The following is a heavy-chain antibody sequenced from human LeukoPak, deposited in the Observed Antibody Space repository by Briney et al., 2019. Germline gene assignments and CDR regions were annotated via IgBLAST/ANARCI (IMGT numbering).Heavy chain of an antibody. J-gene: IGHJ4*02. Sequence: GGSLSLSCAASGFPFSNAWMSGVRQAPGKGLEWVGRIKSKTDGGTTDYAAPVKGRFTISRNDSKNTLYLQMNSLKTDDTAVYYYTADYGDYFDYWGQGTLVTVSS. V-gene: IGHV3-15*01. D-gene: IGHD4-17*01. CDR2: IKSKTDGGTT. CDR3: TADYGDYFDY. CDR1: GFPFSNAW.